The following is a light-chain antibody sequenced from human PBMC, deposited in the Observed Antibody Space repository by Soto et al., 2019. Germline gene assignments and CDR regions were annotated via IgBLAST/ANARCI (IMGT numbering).Light chain of an antibody. V-gene: IGKV3-15*01. CDR1: ESINRN. J-gene: IGKJ1*01. CDR2: GAS. CDR3: QQYGSSGT. Sequence: EIVMTQSPATLSVSPGERVTLSCRASESINRNLVWYQKRPGQAPRLVIYGASTRATGIPARFSGSGSGTDFTLTISRLEPEDFAVYYCQQYGSSGTFGQGTKVDI.